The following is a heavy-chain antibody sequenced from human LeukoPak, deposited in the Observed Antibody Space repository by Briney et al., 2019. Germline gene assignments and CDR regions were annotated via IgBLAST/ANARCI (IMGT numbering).Heavy chain of an antibody. V-gene: IGHV3-7*01. Sequence: GGSLRLSCAASGFTFSSDWMSWVRQAPGKGLWWVANIKQDGSEKYYVDSVKGRFTISRDNAKNSLYLQMNSLRAEDTAVYYCARDRKGFGEFYDYWGQGTLVTVSS. CDR1: GFTFSSDW. CDR3: ARDRKGFGEFYDY. CDR2: IKQDGSEK. J-gene: IGHJ4*02. D-gene: IGHD3-10*01.